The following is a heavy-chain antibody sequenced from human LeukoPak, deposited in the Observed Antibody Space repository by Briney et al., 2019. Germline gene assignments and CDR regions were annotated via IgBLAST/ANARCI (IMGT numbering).Heavy chain of an antibody. V-gene: IGHV1-18*01. CDR2: ISAYNGNT. D-gene: IGHD6-13*01. CDR1: VYTFTSYG. J-gene: IGHJ4*02. CDR3: ARTIAAATFDY. Sequence: ASVNVSCKASVYTFTSYGISWVRQAPGQGLEWMGWISAYNGNTNYAQKLQGRVTMTTDTSTSTAYMELRSLRSDATAVYYCARTIAAATFDYWGQGTLVTVSS.